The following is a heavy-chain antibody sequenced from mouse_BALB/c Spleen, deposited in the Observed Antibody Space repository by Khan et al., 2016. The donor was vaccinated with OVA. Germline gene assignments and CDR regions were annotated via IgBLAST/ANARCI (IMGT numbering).Heavy chain of an antibody. CDR2: INTYTGEP. CDR3: GRREYYGSFAY. CDR1: GYTFTNYG. J-gene: IGHJ3*01. V-gene: IGHV9-3-1*01. D-gene: IGHD1-1*02. Sequence: QIQLVQSGPELKKPGETVKISCKASGYTFTNYGMDWVKQAPGKGLKWMGWINTYTGEPTYADDFKGRFAFSLETSASTAYLQINNHKNEDTATYFCGRREYYGSFAYWGQGTLVTVFA.